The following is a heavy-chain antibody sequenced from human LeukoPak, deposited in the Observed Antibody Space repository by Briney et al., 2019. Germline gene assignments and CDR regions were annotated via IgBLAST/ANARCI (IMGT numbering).Heavy chain of an antibody. CDR3: ARADPHWGIPARSSFDY. J-gene: IGHJ4*02. V-gene: IGHV3-74*03. CDR2: INDEGTTT. D-gene: IGHD6-6*01. CDR1: GFTFSSHW. Sequence: PGGSLRLSCAASGFTFSSHWMHWVRQAPGKGLVWVSHINDEGTTTTYADSVKGRFTISRDNAKNTLYLQMNSLRAEDTAVYYCARADPHWGIPARSSFDYWGQGSLVTVSS.